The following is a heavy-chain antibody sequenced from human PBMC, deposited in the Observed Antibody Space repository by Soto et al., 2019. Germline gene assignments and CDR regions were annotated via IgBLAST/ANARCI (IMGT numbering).Heavy chain of an antibody. V-gene: IGHV3-33*01. CDR3: ARERGEVETISYYYGIDV. Sequence: QVQLVESGGGVVQPGGSLRLSCAASEFIFSRYGMHWVRQAPGKGLEWVGVIWYDGSNTHYEDSVKGRFTISRDNSRNTLFLQMNSLTVEDTAVYYCARERGEVETISYYYGIDVWGQGTTVIVSS. D-gene: IGHD5-12*01. J-gene: IGHJ6*02. CDR2: IWYDGSNT. CDR1: EFIFSRYG.